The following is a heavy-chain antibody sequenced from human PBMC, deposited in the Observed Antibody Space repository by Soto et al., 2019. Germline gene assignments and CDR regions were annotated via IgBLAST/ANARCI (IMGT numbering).Heavy chain of an antibody. CDR3: ARGRGGSSPRGHYYYYYMDV. D-gene: IGHD6-6*01. CDR2: MNPNSGNT. Sequence: GASVKVSCKASGYTFTSYYINWVRQATGQGLEWMGWMNPNSGNTGYAQKFQGRVTMTRNTSISTAYMELSSLRSEDTAVYYCARGRGGSSPRGHYYYYYMDVWGQGTTVTVSS. CDR1: GYTFTSYY. V-gene: IGHV1-8*01. J-gene: IGHJ6*03.